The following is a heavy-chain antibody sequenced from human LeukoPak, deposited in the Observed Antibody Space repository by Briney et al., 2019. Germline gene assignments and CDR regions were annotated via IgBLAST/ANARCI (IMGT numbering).Heavy chain of an antibody. Sequence: GGSLRLSCAASGFTFSSYVMSWVRQAPGKGLEWVSAISGSGGSTYCADSVKGRFTVSRDNSKNTLYLQMNSLRAEDTAVYYCAKDAKYVFFDYWGQGTLVTVSS. D-gene: IGHD4/OR15-4a*01. CDR2: ISGSGGST. CDR1: GFTFSSYV. CDR3: AKDAKYVFFDY. V-gene: IGHV3-23*01. J-gene: IGHJ4*02.